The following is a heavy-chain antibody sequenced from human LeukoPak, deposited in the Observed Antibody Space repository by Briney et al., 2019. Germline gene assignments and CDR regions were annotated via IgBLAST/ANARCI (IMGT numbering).Heavy chain of an antibody. CDR2: IQNDGSDK. Sequence: GGSLRLSCAASGINFRTSGMHWVRQAPGKGLEWVTCIQNDGSDKYYAASVKGRFTISRDNSKNTVYPHMNSLRADDTALYYCAREGGRAAAGRFDYWGQGTLVTVSS. J-gene: IGHJ4*02. D-gene: IGHD6-13*01. CDR3: AREGGRAAAGRFDY. CDR1: GINFRTSG. V-gene: IGHV3-30*02.